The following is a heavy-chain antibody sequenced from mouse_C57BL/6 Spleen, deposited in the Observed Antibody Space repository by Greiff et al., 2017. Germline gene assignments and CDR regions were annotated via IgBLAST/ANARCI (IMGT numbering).Heavy chain of an antibody. CDR2: IWRGGST. CDR3: ARNRLTGVFDD. Sequence: VKLVESGPGLVQPSQSLSITCTASGFSLTSYGVHWVRQSPGKGLEWLGVIWRGGSTDYNAAFISRLSISKENSKSQVFFKMNSLQADDTAIYYCARNRLTGVFDDWGQGTTLTVSS. J-gene: IGHJ2*01. V-gene: IGHV2-2*01. CDR1: GFSLTSYG. D-gene: IGHD4-1*01.